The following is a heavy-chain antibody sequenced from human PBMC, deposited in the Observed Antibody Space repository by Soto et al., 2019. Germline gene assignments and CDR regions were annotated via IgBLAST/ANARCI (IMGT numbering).Heavy chain of an antibody. CDR2: IYYSGSS. J-gene: IGHJ4*02. D-gene: IGHD3-22*01. CDR1: GGSISGYY. Sequence: PSETLSLTCTVSGGSISGYYWSWIRQPPGEGLEWIGYIYYSGSSNYNPSLKSRVTIPLDTSKNQFSLRLRSVTAADTAVYYCARARYDSSGYYYFDYWGQGTLVTVSS. V-gene: IGHV4-59*01. CDR3: ARARYDSSGYYYFDY.